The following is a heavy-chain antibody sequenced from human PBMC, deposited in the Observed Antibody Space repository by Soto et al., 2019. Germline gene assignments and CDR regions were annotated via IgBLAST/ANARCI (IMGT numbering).Heavy chain of an antibody. Sequence: QVQLVESGGAVVQPGRSLRLSCAASGFTFSGYGMHWVRQAPGKGLEWVAVISNDALNKSYADSMKGRFVISRDDSRNTLYLQMNSLRAEDTAVYYCARPRRDYYYYYGMDVWGQGTTVTVSS. CDR1: GFTFSGYG. CDR3: ARPRRDYYYYYGMDV. J-gene: IGHJ6*02. V-gene: IGHV3-30*03. CDR2: ISNDALNK.